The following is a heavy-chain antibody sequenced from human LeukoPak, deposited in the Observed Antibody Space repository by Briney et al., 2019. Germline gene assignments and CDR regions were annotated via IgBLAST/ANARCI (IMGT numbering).Heavy chain of an antibody. J-gene: IGHJ4*02. CDR2: INSDGSST. CDR3: ARVLRPPRCGGDCRLFDY. CDR1: GFTFSSYW. D-gene: IGHD2-21*02. V-gene: IGHV3-74*01. Sequence: GGSLRLSCAASGFTFSSYWMHWVRQAPGKGLVRVSRINSDGSSTSYADSVKGRFTISRDNAKNTLYLQMNSLRAEDTAVYYCARVLRPPRCGGDCRLFDYWGQGTLVTVSS.